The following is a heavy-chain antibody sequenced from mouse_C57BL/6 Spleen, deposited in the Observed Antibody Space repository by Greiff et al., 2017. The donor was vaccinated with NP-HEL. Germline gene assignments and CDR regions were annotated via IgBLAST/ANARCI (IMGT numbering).Heavy chain of an antibody. J-gene: IGHJ4*01. V-gene: IGHV1-64*01. Sequence: VQLQQPGAELVKPGASVKLSCKASGYTFTSYWMHWVKQRPGQGLEWIGMIHPNSGSTNYNEKFKSKATLTVDKSSSTAYMQLSSLTSEDSAVYYCAVITTVVGGAMDYWGQGTSVTVSS. D-gene: IGHD1-1*01. CDR3: AVITTVVGGAMDY. CDR2: IHPNSGST. CDR1: GYTFTSYW.